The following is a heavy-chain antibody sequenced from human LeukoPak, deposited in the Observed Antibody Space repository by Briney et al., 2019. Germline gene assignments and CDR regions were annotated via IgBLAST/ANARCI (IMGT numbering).Heavy chain of an antibody. V-gene: IGHV4-34*01. CDR3: ARGRRVRGPLDY. CDR2: INHSGST. Sequence: SETLSLTCAVYGGSFSGYYWSWIRQPPGKGREWIGEINHSGSTNYNPSLKSRLTISVDTSNNQFSLKLSSGTAADTAVYYCARGRRVRGPLDYWGQGTLVTVSS. J-gene: IGHJ4*02. CDR1: GGSFSGYY. D-gene: IGHD3-10*01.